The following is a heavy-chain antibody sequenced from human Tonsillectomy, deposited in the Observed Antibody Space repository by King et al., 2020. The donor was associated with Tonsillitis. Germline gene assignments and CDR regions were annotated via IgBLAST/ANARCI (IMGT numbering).Heavy chain of an antibody. J-gene: IGHJ5*02. CDR1: GFTFGDYA. V-gene: IGHV3-49*03. D-gene: IGHD2-2*01. CDR2: IRSKAYGGTT. Sequence: GQLVQSGGGLVQPGRSLRLSCTTSGFTFGDYAMSWFRQAPGKGLEWVSFIRSKAYGGTTEYAASVNARFSISRDDSKSIAYLQMHSLETEDTAVYYCARAFAPHWNSTSCYDIWFVPWGQGTLVTVSS. CDR3: ARAFAPHWNSTSCYDIWFVP.